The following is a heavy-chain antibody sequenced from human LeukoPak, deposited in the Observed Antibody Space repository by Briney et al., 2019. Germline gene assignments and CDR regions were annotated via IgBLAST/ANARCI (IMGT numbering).Heavy chain of an antibody. J-gene: IGHJ4*02. V-gene: IGHV1-3*01. CDR3: ARMTGSSGWRGGGFDY. D-gene: IGHD6-19*01. CDR2: IDAGNGDT. Sequence: ASVKVSCKASGYTFSDYAVHWVRQAPGQRFEWMGWIDAGNGDTRYSQKFQGRVTITRDTSASTAYMELSSLRSEDTAVYYCARMTGSSGWRGGGFDYWGQGTLVTVSS. CDR1: GYTFSDYA.